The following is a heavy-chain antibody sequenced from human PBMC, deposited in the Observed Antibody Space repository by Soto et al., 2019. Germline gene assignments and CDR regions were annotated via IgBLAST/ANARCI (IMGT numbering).Heavy chain of an antibody. CDR1: GYTFTSYG. Sequence: QVQLVQSGAEVKKPGASVKVSCKASGYTFTSYGISWVRQAPGQGLEWMGWISTYNGNTNYAKKLRGRVTMTTDTSTSTVYMELRSLRSDDTAVYYCARDGIAVAGSALIPFDYWGQGTLVTVSS. CDR2: ISTYNGNT. J-gene: IGHJ4*02. V-gene: IGHV1-18*01. D-gene: IGHD6-19*01. CDR3: ARDGIAVAGSALIPFDY.